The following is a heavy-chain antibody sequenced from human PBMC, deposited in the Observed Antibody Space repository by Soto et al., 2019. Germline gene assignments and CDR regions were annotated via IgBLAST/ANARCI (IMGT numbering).Heavy chain of an antibody. J-gene: IGHJ5*02. CDR3: ARDLKEYCSDGKCNWFDP. CDR1: GASISSYY. Sequence: SETLSLTCSVSGASISSYYYTWIRQTPGKGLEWIGYIYYSGSTNYNPSLKSRVTISFDASKNEISLQVRSATAADAAVYYCARDLKEYCSDGKCNWFDPWGQGTLVTVSS. CDR2: IYYSGST. D-gene: IGHD2-15*01. V-gene: IGHV4-59*01.